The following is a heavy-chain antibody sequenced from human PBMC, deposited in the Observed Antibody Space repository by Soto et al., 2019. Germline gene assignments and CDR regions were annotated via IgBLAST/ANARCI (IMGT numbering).Heavy chain of an antibody. CDR3: ARDSGYCSSISCIDIRAYYYYGMDV. D-gene: IGHD2-2*01. CDR1: GYTFTSYY. J-gene: IGHJ6*02. CDR2: INPSGGST. V-gene: IGHV1-46*01. Sequence: ASVKVSCKASGYTFTSYYMHWVRQAPGQGLEWMGIINPSGGSTSYAQKFQGRVTMTRDTSTSTVYMELSSLRSEDTAVYYCARDSGYCSSISCIDIRAYYYYGMDVWGQGTTVTVSS.